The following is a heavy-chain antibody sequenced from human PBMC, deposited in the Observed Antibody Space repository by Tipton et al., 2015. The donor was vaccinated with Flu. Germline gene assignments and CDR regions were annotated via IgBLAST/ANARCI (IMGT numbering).Heavy chain of an antibody. V-gene: IGHV3-30*02. CDR1: GFTFSTYW. J-gene: IGHJ4*02. CDR2: IRYDGSNT. D-gene: IGHD5-24*01. CDR3: AKNGMTTMDY. Sequence: SLRLSCAASGFTFSTYWMSWVRQAPGKGLEWVTFIRYDGSNTYYADSVKGRFTISRDNSKNTLYLQMNSLRAEDTAVFYCAKNGMTTMDYWGQGTLVTVSS.